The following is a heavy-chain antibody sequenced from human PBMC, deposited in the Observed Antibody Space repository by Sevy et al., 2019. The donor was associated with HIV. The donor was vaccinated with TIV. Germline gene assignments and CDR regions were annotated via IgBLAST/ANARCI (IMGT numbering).Heavy chain of an antibody. CDR3: TTGGSLFQH. CDR1: GFTFSNVW. CDR2: FKSKTDGGTT. Sequence: GGSLRLSCVASGFTFSNVWVSWVRQAPGKGLEWVGHFKSKTDGGTTDYAAPVRGRFTISRDDSKNTLYLQMNSLKTEDTAVYYCTTGGSLFQHWGQGTLVTVSS. V-gene: IGHV3-15*01. D-gene: IGHD3-16*01. J-gene: IGHJ1*01.